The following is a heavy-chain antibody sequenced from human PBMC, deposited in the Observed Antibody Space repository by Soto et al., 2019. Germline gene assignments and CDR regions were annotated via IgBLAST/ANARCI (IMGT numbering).Heavy chain of an antibody. CDR3: AMGVGSGNYCYQYDSLDA. V-gene: IGHV1-18*01. J-gene: IGHJ5*02. Sequence: QVQLVQSGGEVKKPGASVKVSCKASGYTFTNYGISWVRQAPGQGLEWMGWINVYNGNTKYAQKLQGRVTMSTYTSTSTAYMKLRCLRSDDTDVYYCAMGVGSGNYCYQYDSLDAWGQGTLVTVSS. CDR1: GYTFTNYG. CDR2: INVYNGNT. D-gene: IGHD3-10*01.